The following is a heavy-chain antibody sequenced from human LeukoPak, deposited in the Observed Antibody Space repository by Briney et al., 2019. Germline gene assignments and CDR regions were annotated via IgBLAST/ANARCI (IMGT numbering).Heavy chain of an antibody. Sequence: PGGSLRLSCAASGFTFTTYGMHWVRQAPGKGLEWVSSISGSSSYIYYADSVKGRFTISRDNAKNSLYLQMNSLRAEDTAVYYCARDWVDSEGSSWFFDYWGQGTLVTVSS. CDR3: ARDWVDSEGSSWFFDY. D-gene: IGHD6-13*01. V-gene: IGHV3-21*01. CDR2: ISGSSSYI. CDR1: GFTFTTYG. J-gene: IGHJ4*02.